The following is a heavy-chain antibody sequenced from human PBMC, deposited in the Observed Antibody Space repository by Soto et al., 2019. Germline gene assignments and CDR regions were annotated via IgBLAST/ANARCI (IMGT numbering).Heavy chain of an antibody. J-gene: IGHJ6*02. CDR2: FHPGESDT. V-gene: IGHV5-51*01. CDR3: ARHEATYYNFYGMDV. Sequence: GESLKSSGESHGYSFTTYWITWVLQMPWKGLEWVGSFHPGESDTRYSPSFQGQVTISADRSLATAYLQWSSLQAADTAIYYCARHEATYYNFYGMDVWGQGTTVTVSS. CDR1: GYSFTTYW.